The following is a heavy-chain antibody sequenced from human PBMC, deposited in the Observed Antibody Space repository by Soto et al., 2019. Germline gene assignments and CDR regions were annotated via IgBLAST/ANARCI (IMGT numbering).Heavy chain of an antibody. CDR3: VRNSR. J-gene: IGHJ4*02. CDR1: GFTFSNYA. Sequence: GGSLRLSCAASGFTFSNYAMHWVRQAPGKGLEWVSSISSSSSYIYYADSVKGRFTISRDNAKNSLFLEMNSLRVEDTAVYYCVRNSRWGPGTLVTVSS. V-gene: IGHV3-21*01. CDR2: ISSSSSYI.